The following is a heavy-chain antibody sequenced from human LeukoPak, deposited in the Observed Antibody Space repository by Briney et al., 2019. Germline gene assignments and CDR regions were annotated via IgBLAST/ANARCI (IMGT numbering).Heavy chain of an antibody. CDR1: GYTFTGYY. CDR3: ALSTVATEAFDI. CDR2: INPNSGGT. V-gene: IGHV1-2*02. Sequence: EASVKVSCKASGYTFTGYYMYWVRQAPGQGLEWMGWINPNSGGTSYAQKFQGRVTMTRDTSISTAYMELSRLRSDDTAVYYCALSTVATEAFDIWGQGTMVTVSS. J-gene: IGHJ3*02. D-gene: IGHD4-17*01.